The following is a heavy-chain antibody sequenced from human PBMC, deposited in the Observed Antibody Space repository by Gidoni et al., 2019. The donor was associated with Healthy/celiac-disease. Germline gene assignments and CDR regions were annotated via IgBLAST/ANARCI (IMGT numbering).Heavy chain of an antibody. D-gene: IGHD1-26*01. CDR2: ISSSSSTI. Sequence: EVQLVESGGGLVQPGGSLRLSCEASGFTFSSYSMNWVRQAPGKGLEWVSYISSSSSTIYYADSVKGRFTISRDNAKNSLYLQMNSLRAEDTAVYYCARVRLAKWELLDYFDYWGQGTLVTVSS. CDR1: GFTFSSYS. J-gene: IGHJ4*02. V-gene: IGHV3-48*01. CDR3: ARVRLAKWELLDYFDY.